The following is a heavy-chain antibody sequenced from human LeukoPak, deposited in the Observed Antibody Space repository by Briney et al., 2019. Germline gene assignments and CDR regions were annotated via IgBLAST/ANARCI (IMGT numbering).Heavy chain of an antibody. CDR3: ARQTAMGRSGDY. V-gene: IGHV5-51*01. Sequence: GESLKISCKGSGYSFTSYWIGWVRQMPGKGLEWMGIIDPSDPETRYTPSFQGHVTTSADKSLTTAYLQWNSLKASDTAMYYCARQTAMGRSGDYWGQGTLVAVSS. D-gene: IGHD5-18*01. CDR2: IDPSDPET. CDR1: GYSFTSYW. J-gene: IGHJ4*02.